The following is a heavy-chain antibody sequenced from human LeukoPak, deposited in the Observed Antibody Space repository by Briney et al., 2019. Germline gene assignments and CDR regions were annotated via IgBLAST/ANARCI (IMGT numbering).Heavy chain of an antibody. Sequence: PSETLSLTCTCSGGSISSGNYYWGWIRQPPGKGLEWIGEINHSGSTNYNPSLKSRVTISVDTSKNQFSLKLSSVTAADTAVYYCARGRKFLGVRSLRLQYYFDYWGQGTLVTVSS. J-gene: IGHJ4*02. CDR1: GGSISSGNYY. CDR3: ARGRKFLGVRSLRLQYYFDY. D-gene: IGHD4-11*01. CDR2: INHSGST. V-gene: IGHV4-39*07.